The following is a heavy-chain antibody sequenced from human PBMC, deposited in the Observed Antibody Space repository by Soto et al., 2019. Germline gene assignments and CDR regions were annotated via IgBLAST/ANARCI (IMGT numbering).Heavy chain of an antibody. V-gene: IGHV3-23*01. D-gene: IGHD3-16*01. J-gene: IGHJ4*02. CDR3: AKDSTQWGFMGYYFDY. CDR2: ISGSGDDT. CDR1: GFTFRGYA. Sequence: EVQLLESGGGLIQPGGSLRLSCAASGFTFRGYAMSCVRQAPGKGLEWVSGISGSGDDTYYADAVKGRFTISRDNSKNTLYLQMNSLRAEDTAVYYCAKDSTQWGFMGYYFDYWGQGTLVTVSS.